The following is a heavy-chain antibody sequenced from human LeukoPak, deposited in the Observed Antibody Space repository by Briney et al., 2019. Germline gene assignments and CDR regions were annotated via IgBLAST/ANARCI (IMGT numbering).Heavy chain of an antibody. Sequence: PGGSLRLSCAASGFTFASYAMSWVRQAPGKGLEWVSAISGSGVSTYYADSVEGRFTISRDNSKNTLYLQMNSLRAEGTALYYCAKRSALVDGWFDYWGQGTLVTVSS. V-gene: IGHV3-23*01. CDR1: GFTFASYA. J-gene: IGHJ4*02. D-gene: IGHD6-19*01. CDR2: ISGSGVST. CDR3: AKRSALVDGWFDY.